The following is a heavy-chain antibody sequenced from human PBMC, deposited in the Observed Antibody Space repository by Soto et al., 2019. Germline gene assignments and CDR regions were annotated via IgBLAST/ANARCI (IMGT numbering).Heavy chain of an antibody. V-gene: IGHV4-61*01. CDR1: GDSVSSGTYY. CDR2: VYYRGST. D-gene: IGHD4-17*01. CDR3: ARGLDYVGFDY. J-gene: IGHJ4*02. Sequence: QVQLQESGPRLVKPSETLSLTCIVSGDSVSSGTYYRSWIRQPPGKGLEWIGYVYYRGSTNYNPSLKSRVTISIDTSRNQFSLKLNSVTAADTALYYCARGLDYVGFDYWGQGTLVAVSS.